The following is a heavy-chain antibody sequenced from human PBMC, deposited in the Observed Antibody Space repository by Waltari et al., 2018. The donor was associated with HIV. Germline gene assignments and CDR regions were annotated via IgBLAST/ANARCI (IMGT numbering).Heavy chain of an antibody. CDR1: FPYYA. CDR3: AKDIDSGRGYSYGYHDY. D-gene: IGHD5-18*01. J-gene: IGHJ4*02. CDR2: ISWNSGRI. V-gene: IGHV3-9*01. Sequence: FPYYAMHWVRQAPGKGLEWVSGISWNSGRIGYADSVKGRFTISRDNAKNSLYLQMNSLRAEDTALYYCAKDIDSGRGYSYGYHDYWGQGTLVTVSS.